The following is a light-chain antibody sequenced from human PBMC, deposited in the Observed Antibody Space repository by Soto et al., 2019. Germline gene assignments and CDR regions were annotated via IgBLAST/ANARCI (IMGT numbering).Light chain of an antibody. CDR3: QQRSNWPPIT. J-gene: IGKJ5*01. CDR2: GAS. CDR1: QSVSSSY. V-gene: IGKV3D-20*02. Sequence: EIVLTQSPGTLSLSPGERATLSCRASQSVSSSYLAWYQQKPGQAPRLLIHGASTRATGIPGRFSGSGSGTEFTLTISSLQSEDFAVYYCQQRSNWPPITFGQGTRLEIK.